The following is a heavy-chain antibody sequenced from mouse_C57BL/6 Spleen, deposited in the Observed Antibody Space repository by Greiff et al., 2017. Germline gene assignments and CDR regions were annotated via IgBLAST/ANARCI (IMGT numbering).Heavy chain of an antibody. J-gene: IGHJ3*01. D-gene: IGHD1-1*01. CDR3: ARGGYGSSYWFAY. CDR2: IDPANGNT. V-gene: IGHV14-3*01. Sequence: VQLQQSVAELVRPGASVKLSCTASGFNIKNTYMPWVKQRPEQGLEWIGRIDPANGNTKYAPKFQGKATITADPSSNTAYLQLSSLTSEDTAIYYCARGGYGSSYWFAYWGQATLVTVSA. CDR1: GFNIKNTY.